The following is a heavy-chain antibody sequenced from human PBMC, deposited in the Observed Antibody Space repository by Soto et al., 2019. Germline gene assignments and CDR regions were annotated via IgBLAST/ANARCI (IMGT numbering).Heavy chain of an antibody. D-gene: IGHD2-2*02. CDR3: ARGVVPAAIQGSYYYYGRAV. Sequence: PGGSLRLSCAASGFTFSSYSMNWVRQAPGKGLEWVSSISSSSSYIYYADSVKGRFTISRDNAKNSLYLQMNSLRAEDTAVYYYARGVVPAAIQGSYYYYGRAVWGQGTTVTVS. CDR2: ISSSSSYI. V-gene: IGHV3-21*01. CDR1: GFTFSSYS. J-gene: IGHJ6*02.